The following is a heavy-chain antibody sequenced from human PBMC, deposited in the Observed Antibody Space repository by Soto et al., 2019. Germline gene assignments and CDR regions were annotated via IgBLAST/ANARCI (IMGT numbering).Heavy chain of an antibody. V-gene: IGHV4-34*01. CDR2: INHSGST. Sequence: PSETLSLTCAVYGGSFSGYYWSWIRQPPGKGLEWIGEINHSGSTNYNPSLKSRVTISVDTSKNQFSLKLSSVTAADTAVYYCARDGEATNFFYYYYGIDVWGQGTTVTGSS. CDR3: ARDGEATNFFYYYYGIDV. CDR1: GGSFSGYY. D-gene: IGHD5-12*01. J-gene: IGHJ6*02.